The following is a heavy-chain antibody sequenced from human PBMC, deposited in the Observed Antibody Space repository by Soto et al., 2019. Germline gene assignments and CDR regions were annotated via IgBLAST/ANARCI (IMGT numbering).Heavy chain of an antibody. Sequence: QVQLQESGPGLGKASEALSPPRTVSGGSISCYLWGWIRPPAGEGPEWIGRIYTSGSTNYNPSLKSRVTMSVDTSKNQFSLKLSSVTAADTAVYYCARDRVSSSSWYQFDYWGQGTLVTVSS. CDR2: IYTSGST. CDR3: ARDRVSSSSWYQFDY. D-gene: IGHD6-13*01. V-gene: IGHV4-4*07. J-gene: IGHJ4*02. CDR1: GGSISCYL.